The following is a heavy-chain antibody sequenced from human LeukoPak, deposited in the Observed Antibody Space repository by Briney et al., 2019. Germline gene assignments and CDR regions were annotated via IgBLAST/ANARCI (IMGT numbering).Heavy chain of an antibody. D-gene: IGHD3-3*01. J-gene: IGHJ4*02. CDR3: ARGVNYDFWSGYYTARQETFDY. CDR2: MNPNSGNT. V-gene: IGHV1-8*03. Sequence: GASVKVSCKASGGTFTSYDINWVRQATGQGLEWMGWMNPNSGNTGYAQKFQGRVTITRNTSISTAYMELSSLRSEDTAVYYCARGVNYDFWSGYYTARQETFDYWGQGTLVTVSS. CDR1: GGTFTSYD.